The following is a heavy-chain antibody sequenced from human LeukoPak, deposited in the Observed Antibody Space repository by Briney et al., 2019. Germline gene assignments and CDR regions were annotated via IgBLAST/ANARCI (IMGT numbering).Heavy chain of an antibody. D-gene: IGHD2-15*01. CDR2: ISYDGSNK. Sequence: GGSLRLSCAASGFTFSSYGMHWVRQAPGKGLEWVAVISYDGSNKYYADSVKGRFTISRDNSKNTLYLQMNSLRAEDTAVYYCAKDLKSLGYCSGGSCPNWFDPWGQGTLVTVSS. CDR3: AKDLKSLGYCSGGSCPNWFDP. J-gene: IGHJ5*02. V-gene: IGHV3-30*18. CDR1: GFTFSSYG.